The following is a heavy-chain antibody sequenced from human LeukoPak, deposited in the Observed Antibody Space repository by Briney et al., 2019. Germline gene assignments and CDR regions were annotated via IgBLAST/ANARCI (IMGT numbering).Heavy chain of an antibody. V-gene: IGHV1-2*02. J-gene: IGHJ3*02. CDR3: ARVAMATTTDAFDI. CDR2: INPNSGGT. Sequence: GASVKVSFKASGYTFTGYYMHWVRQAPGQGLEWMGWINPNSGGTNYAQKFQGRVTMTRDTSISTAYMELSRLRSDDTAVYYCARVAMATTTDAFDIWGQGTMVTVSS. D-gene: IGHD5-24*01. CDR1: GYTFTGYY.